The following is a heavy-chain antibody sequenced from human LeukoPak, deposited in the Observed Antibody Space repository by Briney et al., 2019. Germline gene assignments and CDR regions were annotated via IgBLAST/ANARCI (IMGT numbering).Heavy chain of an antibody. J-gene: IGHJ4*02. Sequence: GGSLRLSCAASGFTFSSYAMSWVRQALGKGLEWVSALSGSGGSTYYADSVKGRFTISRDNSKNTLYLQMNSLRAEDTAVYYCAKDRVQWQEYYFDYWGQGTLVTVSS. CDR1: GFTFSSYA. CDR2: LSGSGGST. V-gene: IGHV3-23*01. D-gene: IGHD6-19*01. CDR3: AKDRVQWQEYYFDY.